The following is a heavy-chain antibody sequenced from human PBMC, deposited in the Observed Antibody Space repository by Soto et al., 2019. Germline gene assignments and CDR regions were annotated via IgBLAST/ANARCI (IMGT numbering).Heavy chain of an antibody. J-gene: IGHJ6*02. CDR3: ARGSGFTFGGVIDDYGMDV. CDR1: GYTFTGYY. CDR2: INPNSGGT. D-gene: IGHD3-16*02. Sequence: ASVKVSCKASGYTFTGYYMHWVRQAPGQGLEWMGWINPNSGGTNYAQKFQGWVTMTRDTSISTAYMELSRLRSDDTAVYYCARGSGFTFGGVIDDYGMDVWGQGTTVTVSS. V-gene: IGHV1-2*04.